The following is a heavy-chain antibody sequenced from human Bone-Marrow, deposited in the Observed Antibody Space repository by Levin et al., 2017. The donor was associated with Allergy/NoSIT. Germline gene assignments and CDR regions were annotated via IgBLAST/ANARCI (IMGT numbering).Heavy chain of an antibody. CDR3: ARGGRWSFSYYFDY. Sequence: SQTLSLTCAVDCGSFTGYFWTWIRQPPGKGLEWIGEINHSGSTKYNPSLTSRVTISVDTSKKEFSLNLSSVTAADTAVFYCARGGRWSFSYYFDYWGQGTRVTVSS. CDR2: INHSGST. CDR1: CGSFTGYF. V-gene: IGHV4-34*01. J-gene: IGHJ4*02. D-gene: IGHD3-10*01.